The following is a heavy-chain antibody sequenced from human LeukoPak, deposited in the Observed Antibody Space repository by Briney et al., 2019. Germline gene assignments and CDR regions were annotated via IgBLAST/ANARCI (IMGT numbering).Heavy chain of an antibody. J-gene: IGHJ4*02. CDR3: ARGLLGEYSSSNFDY. CDR1: GGTFSSYA. Sequence: SVKVSCKASGGTFSSYAISWVRQAPGQGLEWMGGIIPIFGTANYAQKFQGRVTITTDESTSTAYMELSSLRSEDTAVYYCARGLLGEYSSSNFDYWGQGTLVTVSS. D-gene: IGHD6-6*01. CDR2: IIPIFGTA. V-gene: IGHV1-69*05.